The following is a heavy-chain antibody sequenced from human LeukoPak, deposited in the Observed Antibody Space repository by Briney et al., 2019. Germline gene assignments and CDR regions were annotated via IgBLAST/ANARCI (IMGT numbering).Heavy chain of an antibody. J-gene: IGHJ3*02. CDR3: ARAVGLKGAFDI. V-gene: IGHV3-21*04. CDR1: GFTFSSYS. CDR2: ISSSSSYI. Sequence: PGGSLRLSCAASGFTFSSYSMNWVRQAPGKGLEWVSSISSSSSYIYYADSVKGRFTISRDNAKNSLYLQMNSLRAEDTAVYYCARAVGLKGAFDIWGQGTMVTVSS.